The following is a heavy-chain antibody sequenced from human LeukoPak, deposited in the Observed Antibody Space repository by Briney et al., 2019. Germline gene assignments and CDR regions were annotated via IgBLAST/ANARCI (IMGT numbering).Heavy chain of an antibody. J-gene: IGHJ5*02. V-gene: IGHV4-39*07. D-gene: IGHD5-18*01. CDR2: IFYSGST. Sequence: SETLSLTCTVSGGSISTSSYYWGWVRQPPGKGLEWIGNIFYSGSTYYSPSLKSRVTISVDTSKNQFSLKLSSVTAADTAVYYCARNGYSYENWFDPWGQGTLVTVSS. CDR3: ARNGYSYENWFDP. CDR1: GGSISTSSYY.